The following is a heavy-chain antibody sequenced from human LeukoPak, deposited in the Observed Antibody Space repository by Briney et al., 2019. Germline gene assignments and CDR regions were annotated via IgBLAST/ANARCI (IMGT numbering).Heavy chain of an antibody. V-gene: IGHV3-49*03. J-gene: IGHJ3*02. CDR1: GFTFGDYA. CDR2: IRSKAYGGTT. CDR3: TRDEELLWFGELSFDI. Sequence: GGSLRLSCTASGFTFGDYAMSWFRQAPGKGLEWVGFIRSKAYGGTTEYAASVKGRFTISRDDSKSIAYLQMNSLKTEDTAGYYCTRDEELLWFGELSFDIWGQGTMVTVSS. D-gene: IGHD3-10*01.